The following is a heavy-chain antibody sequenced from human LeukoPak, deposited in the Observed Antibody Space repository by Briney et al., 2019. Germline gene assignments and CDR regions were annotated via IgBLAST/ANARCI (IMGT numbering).Heavy chain of an antibody. D-gene: IGHD3-22*01. Sequence: GESLKISCKGSGYSFTSYWIGWVRQMPGKGLEWMGIIYPGDSVTRYSPSFQGQVTISADKSISTAYLQWSSLKASDTAMYYCARVGDISPNYYYGMDVWGQGTTVTVSS. CDR1: GYSFTSYW. CDR3: ARVGDISPNYYYGMDV. J-gene: IGHJ6*02. V-gene: IGHV5-51*01. CDR2: IYPGDSVT.